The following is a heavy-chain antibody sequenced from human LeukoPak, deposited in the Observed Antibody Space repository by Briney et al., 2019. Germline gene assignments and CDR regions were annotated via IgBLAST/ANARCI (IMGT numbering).Heavy chain of an antibody. J-gene: IGHJ4*02. CDR1: GFAFSTNW. V-gene: IGHV3-74*01. CDR3: VRGQATAWGLDF. CDR2: ISTDEKTI. D-gene: IGHD6-13*01. Sequence: GGSLRLSCAASGFAFSTNWMHWVRQAPGKGLVWVSHISTDEKTITYADFVKGRFTISGDNAKNTLYLQMNTLRAEDTALYYCVRGQATAWGLDFWGQGTLVTVSS.